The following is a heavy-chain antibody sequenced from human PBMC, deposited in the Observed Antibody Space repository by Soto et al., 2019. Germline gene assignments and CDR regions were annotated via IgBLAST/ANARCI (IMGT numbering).Heavy chain of an antibody. D-gene: IGHD3-10*02. CDR2: IHPGYSDT. CDR3: ARHESTSSRECFQY. V-gene: IGHV5-51*01. Sequence: GESLKISCKGSGYPFTNYYIGWVRQMPGKGLEWMGIIHPGYSDTSYSPSFEGQVTISADKSLKSVYLQWSSLKASDTAIYYCARHESTSSRECFQYWGQGTLVTVSS. J-gene: IGHJ4*02. CDR1: GYPFTNYY.